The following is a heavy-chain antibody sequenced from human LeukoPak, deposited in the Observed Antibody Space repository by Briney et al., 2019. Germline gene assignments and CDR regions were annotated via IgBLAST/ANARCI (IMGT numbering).Heavy chain of an antibody. Sequence: GGSLRLSCAASGFTFSSYWMHWVRQIPGKGLVWVSRIKSDGSTNYADSVKGRYTISRDNAKNTLSLQMNSLRAEDTGVYYCARAPSEIGGYYPEYFRHWGQGTLVTVSS. V-gene: IGHV3-74*01. CDR1: GFTFSSYW. J-gene: IGHJ1*01. CDR3: ARAPSEIGGYYPEYFRH. CDR2: IKSDGST. D-gene: IGHD3-22*01.